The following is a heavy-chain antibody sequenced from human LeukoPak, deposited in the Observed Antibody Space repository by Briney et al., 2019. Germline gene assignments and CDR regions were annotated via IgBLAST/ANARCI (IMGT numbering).Heavy chain of an antibody. CDR2: IYPGDSDT. Sequence: GESLKISCKGSGYSFTNYWIGWVRQMPGKGLEWMGIIYPGDSDTRYSPSLRGQVTISADKSISTAYLQWSSLKASDTAIYYCARRYELVFDSYDYWGQGTLVTVSS. J-gene: IGHJ4*02. D-gene: IGHD2-21*01. V-gene: IGHV5-51*01. CDR1: GYSFTNYW. CDR3: ARRYELVFDSYDY.